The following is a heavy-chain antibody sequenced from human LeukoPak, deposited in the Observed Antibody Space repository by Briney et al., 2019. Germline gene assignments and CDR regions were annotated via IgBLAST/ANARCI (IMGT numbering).Heavy chain of an antibody. CDR2: INWNGGST. J-gene: IGHJ4*02. CDR3: ARGDSRLGHFDY. D-gene: IGHD3-22*01. V-gene: IGHV3-20*04. Sequence: GGSLRISCEASGFTFDDYGMSWVRQAPGKGLEWVSGINWNGGSTGYADSVKGRFTISRDNAKNSLYLQMSSLRAGDTALYYCARGDSRLGHFDYWGQGPLVTVSS. CDR1: GFTFDDYG.